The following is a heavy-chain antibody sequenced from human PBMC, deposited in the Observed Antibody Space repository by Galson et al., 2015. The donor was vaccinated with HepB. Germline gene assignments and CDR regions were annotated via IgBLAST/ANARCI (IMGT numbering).Heavy chain of an antibody. V-gene: IGHV3-23*01. CDR1: GFTFSSYA. CDR3: ALLPYCGTATCYSDDY. CDR2: ISGSGGST. Sequence: SLRLSCAASGFTFSSYAMSWVRQAPGKGLEWVSAISGSGGSTYYADSVKGRFTISRDNSKNTLYLQMNSLRAEDTAVYYCALLPYCGTATCYSDDYWGQGTLVTVSS. J-gene: IGHJ4*02. D-gene: IGHD2-21*01.